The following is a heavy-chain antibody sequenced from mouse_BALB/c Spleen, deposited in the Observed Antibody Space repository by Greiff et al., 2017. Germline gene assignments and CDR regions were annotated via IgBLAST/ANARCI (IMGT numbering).Heavy chain of an antibody. CDR2: IRSKSNNYAT. J-gene: IGHJ2*01. V-gene: IGHV10-1*02. CDR1: GFTFNTYA. Sequence: EVQLVESGGGLVQPKGSLKLSCAASGFTFNTYAMNWVRQAPGKGLEWVARIRSKSNNYATYYADSVKDRFTISRDDSQSMLYLQMNNLKTEDTAMYYCVRHDTMITTSFDYWGQGTTLTVSS. D-gene: IGHD2-4*01. CDR3: VRHDTMITTSFDY.